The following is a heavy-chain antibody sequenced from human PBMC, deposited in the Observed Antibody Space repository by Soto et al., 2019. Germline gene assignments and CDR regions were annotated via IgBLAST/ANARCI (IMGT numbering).Heavy chain of an antibody. CDR1: GYTFTSYG. Sequence: ASVKVSCKTSGYTFTSYGISWVRQAPGQGLEWMGWISAYNGNTNYAQTLQGRVTMTTDTSTSTAYMELRSLRSDDTAVYYCARWRGTGRYNWFDPWGQGTLVTVSS. J-gene: IGHJ5*02. CDR2: ISAYNGNT. D-gene: IGHD3-3*01. V-gene: IGHV1-18*04. CDR3: ARWRGTGRYNWFDP.